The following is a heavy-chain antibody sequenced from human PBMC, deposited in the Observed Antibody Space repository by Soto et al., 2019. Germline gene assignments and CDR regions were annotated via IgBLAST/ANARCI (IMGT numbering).Heavy chain of an antibody. V-gene: IGHV1-18*01. CDR2: ISAQNGNT. CDR1: GYTFTTYG. CDR3: ARGRYGDY. J-gene: IGHJ4*02. Sequence: QVHLVQSGAEVKKPGASVKVSCKGSGYTFTTYGITWVRQAPGQGLEWMGWISAQNGNTNYAQKLQGRVTVTRDTSSSTAYMELRSLRSDDTAVYYCARGRYGDYWGQGALVTVSS. D-gene: IGHD1-1*01.